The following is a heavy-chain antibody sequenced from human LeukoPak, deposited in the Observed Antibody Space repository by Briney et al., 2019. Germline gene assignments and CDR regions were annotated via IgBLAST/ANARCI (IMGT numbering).Heavy chain of an antibody. Sequence: SETLSLTCTVSGGSISSSSYYWGWIRQPPGKGLEWIGRIYYSGSTYYNPSLKSRVTISVDTSKNQFSLKLSSVTAADTAVYYCAQWVQDYSDCWGQGTLVTVSS. CDR2: IYYSGST. CDR3: AQWVQDYSDC. D-gene: IGHD1-1*01. V-gene: IGHV4-39*01. CDR1: GGSISSSSYY. J-gene: IGHJ4*02.